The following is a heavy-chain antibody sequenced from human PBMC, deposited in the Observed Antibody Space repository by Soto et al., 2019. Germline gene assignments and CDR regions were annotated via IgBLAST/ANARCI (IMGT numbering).Heavy chain of an antibody. Sequence: ASEKVSCKASGGTFSSYAISWVRQAPGQGLEWMGGIIPIFGTANYAQKFQGRVTITADESTSTAYMELSSLRSEDTAVYYCATSPGIAVAGIQVSDPRFDYWGQGTLVTVSS. CDR2: IIPIFGTA. D-gene: IGHD6-19*01. J-gene: IGHJ4*02. CDR1: GGTFSSYA. V-gene: IGHV1-69*13. CDR3: ATSPGIAVAGIQVSDPRFDY.